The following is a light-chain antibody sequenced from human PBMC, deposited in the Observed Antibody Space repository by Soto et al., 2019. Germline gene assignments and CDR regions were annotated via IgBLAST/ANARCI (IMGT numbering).Light chain of an antibody. J-gene: IGKJ2*01. CDR1: QSASRH. CDR2: NAS. CDR3: LQYSDWPPRYT. Sequence: EIVLTQSPATLSVSPGESATLSCRASQSASRHLAWYQQKPGQAPRVLIYNASTRATGIPATFSGSGSGTEFTLTISSLQSEDFAVYYCLQYSDWPPRYTFGQGTKLEIK. V-gene: IGKV3-15*01.